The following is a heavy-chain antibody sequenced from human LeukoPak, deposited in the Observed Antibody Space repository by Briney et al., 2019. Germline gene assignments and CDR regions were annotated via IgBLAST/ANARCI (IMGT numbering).Heavy chain of an antibody. CDR3: ARDPGVRWLVGFDY. Sequence: GGSLRLPCAASGFTFSSYAMSWVRQAPGKGLEWVAVIWYDGSNKYYAGSVKGRFTISRDNSENTLYLQMDSLRAEDTAVYYCARDPGVRWLVGFDYWGQGTLVTVSS. CDR1: GFTFSSYA. V-gene: IGHV3-33*08. J-gene: IGHJ4*02. D-gene: IGHD6-19*01. CDR2: IWYDGSNK.